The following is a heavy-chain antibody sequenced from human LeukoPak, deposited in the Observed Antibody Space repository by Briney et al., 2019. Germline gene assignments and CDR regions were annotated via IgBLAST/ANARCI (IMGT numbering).Heavy chain of an antibody. V-gene: IGHV4-59*08. CDR1: GGSISSYY. CDR2: IYYSGIT. D-gene: IGHD6-19*01. Sequence: SETLSLTSTVSGGSISSYYWSWIRQPPGKGLEYIAYIYYSGITDYNPSLKSRLTISVDTSKNQFSLKLNSVTAADTAMYYCARQHDGSGWPNWFDPWGQGTLVTVSS. J-gene: IGHJ5*02. CDR3: ARQHDGSGWPNWFDP.